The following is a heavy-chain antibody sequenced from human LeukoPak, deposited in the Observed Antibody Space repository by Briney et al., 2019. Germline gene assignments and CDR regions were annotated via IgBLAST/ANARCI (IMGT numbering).Heavy chain of an antibody. Sequence: SETLSLTCTVSGGSISSGGYYWSWIRQHPGKGLEWIGYIYYSGSTYYNPSLKSRVTISVDTSKNQFSLKLSSVTAADTAVYYCARGGDWLFDYWGQGILVTVSS. V-gene: IGHV4-31*03. D-gene: IGHD2-21*02. CDR1: GGSISSGGYY. CDR2: IYYSGST. CDR3: ARGGDWLFDY. J-gene: IGHJ4*02.